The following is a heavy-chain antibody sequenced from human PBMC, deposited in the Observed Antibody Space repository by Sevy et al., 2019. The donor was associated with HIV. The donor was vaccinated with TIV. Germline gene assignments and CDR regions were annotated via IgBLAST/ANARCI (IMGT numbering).Heavy chain of an antibody. CDR3: ARSYYDSSGYYFIPIFDY. Sequence: GESLKISCKGSGYSFTSYWIGWVRQMPGKGLEWMGMIYPGDSDTRYSPSFQGQVTISADKSISTAYLQWSSLKASDTAMYYCARSYYDSSGYYFIPIFDYWGQGTLVTVSS. V-gene: IGHV5-51*01. D-gene: IGHD3-22*01. J-gene: IGHJ4*02. CDR1: GYSFTSYW. CDR2: IYPGDSDT.